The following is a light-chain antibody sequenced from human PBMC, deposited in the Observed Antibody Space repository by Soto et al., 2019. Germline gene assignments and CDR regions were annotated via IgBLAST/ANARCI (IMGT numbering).Light chain of an antibody. CDR3: QTWGTGPWV. CDR2: LNSDGSH. J-gene: IGLJ3*02. V-gene: IGLV4-69*01. Sequence: QLVLTQSPSASASLGASVNLTCTLSSGHSSYAIAWHQQQPEKGPRYLMKLNSDGSHTKGDGIPDRFSGFSSGAERYLTISSLQSEDEADYYCQTWGTGPWVFGGGTKVTVL. CDR1: SGHSSYA.